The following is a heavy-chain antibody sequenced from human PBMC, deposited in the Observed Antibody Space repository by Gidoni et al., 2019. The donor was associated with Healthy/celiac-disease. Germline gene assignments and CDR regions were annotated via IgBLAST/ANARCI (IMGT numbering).Heavy chain of an antibody. CDR3: ARGFLEWLSDSYDAFDI. J-gene: IGHJ3*02. CDR2: INPNSGGT. CDR1: GYTFTGYY. Sequence: QVQLVQSGAEVKKPGASVKVSCKASGYTFTGYYMHWVRQAPGQGLEWMGWINPNSGGTNYAQKFQGRVTMTRDTSISTAYMELSRLRSDDTAVYYCARGFLEWLSDSYDAFDIWGQGTMVTVSS. D-gene: IGHD3-3*01. V-gene: IGHV1-2*02.